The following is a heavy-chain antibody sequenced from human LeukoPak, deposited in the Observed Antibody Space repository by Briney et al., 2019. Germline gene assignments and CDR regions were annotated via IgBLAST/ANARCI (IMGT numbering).Heavy chain of an antibody. D-gene: IGHD2-15*01. CDR1: GYTFTSYY. CDR3: AVVVAATRTWFDP. J-gene: IGHJ5*02. Sequence: GASVKVSCKASGYTFTSYYMHWVRQAPGQGLEWMGIINPSGGSTTYAQKFQGRVTMTRDMSTSTVYMELSRLTSDDTAVYYCAVVVAATRTWFDPWGQGTLVTVSS. CDR2: INPSGGST. V-gene: IGHV1-46*01.